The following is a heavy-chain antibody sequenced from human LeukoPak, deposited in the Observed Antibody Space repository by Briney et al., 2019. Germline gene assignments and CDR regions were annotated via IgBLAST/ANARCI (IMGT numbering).Heavy chain of an antibody. D-gene: IGHD4-11*01. CDR1: RGFFSDYY. Sequence: SEALSVTCAVYRGFFSDYYWNWIRQPPGRGWEWIGEINHGGSNSYHLSLKRGGTISVVQSKIQYSVKLSSVNPENRAVCYCSRSRRPTGSRYMDGWGKGTTVTDSS. CDR2: INHGGSN. J-gene: IGHJ6*03. CDR3: SRSRRPTGSRYMDG. V-gene: IGHV4-34*01.